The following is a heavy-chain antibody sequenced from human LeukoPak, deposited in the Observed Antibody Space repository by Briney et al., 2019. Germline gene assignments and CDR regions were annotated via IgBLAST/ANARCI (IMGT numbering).Heavy chain of an antibody. CDR1: GGSISSYY. CDR2: IYTSGST. J-gene: IGHJ3*02. D-gene: IGHD4-23*01. Sequence: PSETLSLTCTVSGGSISSYYWSWIRQPAGKGLEWIGRIYTSGSTNYNPSLKSRVTISVDTSKNQFSLKLSSVTAADTAVYYCARELGERFDYGGTNDHDAFDIWGQGTMVTVSS. CDR3: ARELGERFDYGGTNDHDAFDI. V-gene: IGHV4-4*07.